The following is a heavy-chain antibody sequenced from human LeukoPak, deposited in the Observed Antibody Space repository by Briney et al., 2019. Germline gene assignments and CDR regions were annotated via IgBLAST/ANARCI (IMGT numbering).Heavy chain of an antibody. CDR2: ISSSSTYT. CDR1: GFTLSDYY. CDR3: ASNTALLVPFDY. J-gene: IGHJ4*02. D-gene: IGHD2-15*01. V-gene: IGHV3-11*06. Sequence: GGSLRLSCAASGFTLSDYYMSWVRQTPGKGLEWVSYISSSSTYTNYADSVKGRFTISRDNAKNSLYLQMNSLRAEDTAVYYCASNTALLVPFDYWGQGTLVTVSS.